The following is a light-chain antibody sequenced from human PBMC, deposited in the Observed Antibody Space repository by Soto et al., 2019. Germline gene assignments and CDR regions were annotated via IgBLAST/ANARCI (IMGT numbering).Light chain of an antibody. Sequence: EIVVTQSPVTLSLSPGERATLSCRASQSVTDFLAWYQQKPGQAPRLLIYDASNRATGIPARFSGSGSGTDFTLTISSLEPEDFAVYYCQQRSKWPLTFGGGTKVDIK. V-gene: IGKV3-11*01. CDR2: DAS. J-gene: IGKJ4*01. CDR1: QSVTDF. CDR3: QQRSKWPLT.